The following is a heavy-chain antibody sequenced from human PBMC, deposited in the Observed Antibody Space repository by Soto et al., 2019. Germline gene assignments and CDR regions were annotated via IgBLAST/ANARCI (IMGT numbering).Heavy chain of an antibody. CDR2: IYHSGST. D-gene: IGHD5-12*01. CDR1: GGSISSSNW. J-gene: IGHJ4*02. Sequence: SETLSLTCTVSGGSISSSNWWSWVRQPPGKGLEWIGEIYHSGSTNYNPSLKSRVTISLDKSKSQFSLKLNSVTAADSAVYFCARLEGLATISYYFDFWGPGALVTVSS. V-gene: IGHV4-4*02. CDR3: ARLEGLATISYYFDF.